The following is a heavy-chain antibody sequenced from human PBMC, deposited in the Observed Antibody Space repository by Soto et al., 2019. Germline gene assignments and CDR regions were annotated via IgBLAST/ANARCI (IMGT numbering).Heavy chain of an antibody. CDR2: ISGHNGKA. D-gene: IGHD3-9*01. J-gene: IGHJ4*02. V-gene: IGHV1-18*04. Sequence: ASVKVSCKASGYTFKSYDVMWVRKAPGQGLEWMGWISGHNGKADYAENFQGRVIMTTDTSTATASMDLRGLRSDDTAVYYCARDEGGYDILTGYYKAHHFDYWGQGVPVTVSS. CDR1: GYTFKSYD. CDR3: ARDEGGYDILTGYYKAHHFDY.